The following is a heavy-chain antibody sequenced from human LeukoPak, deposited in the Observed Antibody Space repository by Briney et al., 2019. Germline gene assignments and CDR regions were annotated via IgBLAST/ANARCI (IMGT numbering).Heavy chain of an antibody. CDR1: GFTFRNHA. V-gene: IGHV3-23*01. CDR2: ISGSGETT. Sequence: GGSLRLSCAASGFTFRNHAMNWVRQAPGEGLEWVSVISGSGETTYYADSVRGRFTISRDNSKYTLFLQMNSLRAEDTAVYYCARDPNGDYVGAFDMWGPGTMVTVSS. J-gene: IGHJ3*02. D-gene: IGHD4-17*01. CDR3: ARDPNGDYVGAFDM.